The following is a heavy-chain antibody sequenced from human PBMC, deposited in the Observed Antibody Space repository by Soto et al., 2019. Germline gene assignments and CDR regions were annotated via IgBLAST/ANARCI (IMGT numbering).Heavy chain of an antibody. CDR1: GFNFRGEA. J-gene: IGHJ4*02. CDR2: LTPGGETT. CDR3: VKDSPVSGKYQDLDY. V-gene: IGHV3-23*01. Sequence: GGSLRLSCAASGFNFRGEAMTGVRQAPGKGLEWISALTPGGETTYYINSVKGRFTISRDNAKDTLFLQMNSLTDADTAIYYCVKDSPVSGKYQDLDYWGQGTLVTVSS. D-gene: IGHD1-26*01.